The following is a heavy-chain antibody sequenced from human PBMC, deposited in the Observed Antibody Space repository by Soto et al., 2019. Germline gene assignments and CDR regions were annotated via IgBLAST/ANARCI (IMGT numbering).Heavy chain of an antibody. D-gene: IGHD3-10*01. V-gene: IGHV4-31*03. CDR2: IFYSGGT. CDR3: ARASWSFHYFDY. J-gene: IGHJ4*02. CDR1: GDSISSGINY. Sequence: QVQLQESGPGLVKPSQTLSLTCTVSGDSISSGINYWSWIRQHPGKGLERMAYIFYSGGTYYNPSLKSRVTISVDTSKTQFSLNLSSVTAADTAVYYCARASWSFHYFDYWGQGTLVTVSS.